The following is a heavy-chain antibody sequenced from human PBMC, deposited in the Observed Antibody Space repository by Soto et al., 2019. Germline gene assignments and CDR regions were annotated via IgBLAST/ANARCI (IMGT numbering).Heavy chain of an antibody. Sequence: ASVKVSCKASGYTFTSYYMHWVRQAPGQGLEWMGIINPSGGGTSYAQKFQGRVTMTRDTSTSTVYMELSSLRSEDTAVYYCASSEYYYDSRGYCKKRLPGGAFDIWGQGTMVTVSS. CDR2: INPSGGGT. V-gene: IGHV1-46*01. J-gene: IGHJ3*02. D-gene: IGHD3-22*01. CDR3: ASSEYYYDSRGYCKKRLPGGAFDI. CDR1: GYTFTSYY.